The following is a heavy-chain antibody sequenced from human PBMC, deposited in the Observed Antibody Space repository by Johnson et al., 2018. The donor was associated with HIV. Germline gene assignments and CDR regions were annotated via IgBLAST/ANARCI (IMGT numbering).Heavy chain of an antibody. J-gene: IGHJ3*02. Sequence: VQLVESGGGVVQPGGSLRLSCAASGFTFSSYAMSWVRQAPGKGLEWVSVINNSGGVTYYADSVKGRFTISRDNSKNTLFLQMNSLRAEDTAVYYCAKGGGLLSAFDIWGQGTMVTVSS. CDR2: INNSGGVT. V-gene: IGHV3-23*04. D-gene: IGHD2-2*01. CDR1: GFTFSSYA. CDR3: AKGGGLLSAFDI.